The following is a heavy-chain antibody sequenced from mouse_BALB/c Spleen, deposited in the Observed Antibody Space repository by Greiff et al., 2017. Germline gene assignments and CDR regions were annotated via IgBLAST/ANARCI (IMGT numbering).Heavy chain of an antibody. CDR3: TRLDYYGNYLTGD. J-gene: IGHJ2*01. CDR1: GYTFTSYW. D-gene: IGHD2-1*01. Sequence: QVQLQQPGAELVRPGASVKLSCKASGYTFTSYWINWVKQRPGQGLEWIGNIYPSDSYTNYNQKFKDKATLTVDKSSSTAYMQLSSPTSEDSAVYYCTRLDYYGNYLTGDWGQGTTLTVSS. CDR2: IYPSDSYT. V-gene: IGHV1-69*02.